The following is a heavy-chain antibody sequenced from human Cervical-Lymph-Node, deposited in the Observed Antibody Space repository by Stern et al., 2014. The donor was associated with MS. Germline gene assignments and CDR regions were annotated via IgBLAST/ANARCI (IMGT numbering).Heavy chain of an antibody. J-gene: IGHJ4*02. CDR3: ARMMGSGYRHYFDY. CDR1: GFSLVTSGVR. CDR2: IDWNDKT. V-gene: IGHV2-70*04. Sequence: PGPALVKPTQTLTLTCTFSGFSLVTSGVRVSWIRQPPGKALEWLARIDWNDKTFYNTSLMTRLTISKDTSKNQVVLTMTNVDPVDTATYYCARMMGSGYRHYFDYWGQGTPVTVS. D-gene: IGHD3-3*01.